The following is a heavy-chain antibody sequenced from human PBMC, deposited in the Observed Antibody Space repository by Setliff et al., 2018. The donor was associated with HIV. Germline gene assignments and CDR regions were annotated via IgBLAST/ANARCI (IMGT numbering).Heavy chain of an antibody. J-gene: IGHJ1*01. CDR1: EFNIEEYA. CDR3: ATDFSISA. Sequence: GGSLRLSCVASEFNIEEYAMAWVRQVPGNGLEWVSSVSWNSVKIDYVDSVKGRFTISRDNAKNSLYLQMNSLRAEDTAIYYCATDFSISAWGQGTLVTVSS. D-gene: IGHD2-2*01. V-gene: IGHV3-9*01. CDR2: VSWNSVKI.